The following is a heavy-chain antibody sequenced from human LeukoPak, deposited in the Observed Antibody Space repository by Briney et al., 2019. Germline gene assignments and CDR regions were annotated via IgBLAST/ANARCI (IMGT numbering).Heavy chain of an antibody. CDR2: IQNDGRSK. CDR3: AKDRGYYSFDY. V-gene: IGHV3-30*02. Sequence: GGSLRLSCAASGFTLSSYGIHWVRQAPGKGLEWVAFIQNDGRSKYYADSVKGRFTISRDNSENTLYLQMSSLRADDTAVYYCAKDRGYYSFDYWGQGTLVTVSS. CDR1: GFTLSSYG. D-gene: IGHD3-3*01. J-gene: IGHJ4*02.